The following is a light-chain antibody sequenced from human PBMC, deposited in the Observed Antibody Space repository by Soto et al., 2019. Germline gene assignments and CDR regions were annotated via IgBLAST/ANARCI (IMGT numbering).Light chain of an antibody. CDR3: SSYTNINTRACV. CDR1: SGDIGSYNR. J-gene: IGLJ1*01. Sequence: QSALTQPASVSGSPGQSITISCTGTSGDIGSYNRVSWYQQHPGKAPKLIIYEVTDRPSGVSHRCSGSTSGNTASLTISGVQAEDEAEYYCSSYTNINTRACVFGTGTKLTVL. V-gene: IGLV2-14*01. CDR2: EVT.